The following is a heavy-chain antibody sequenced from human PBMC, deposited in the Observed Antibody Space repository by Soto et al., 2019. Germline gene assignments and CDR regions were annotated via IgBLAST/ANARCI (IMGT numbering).Heavy chain of an antibody. CDR1: GGSISCGGYY. D-gene: IGHD7-27*01. V-gene: IGHV4-31*03. CDR3: ARSHRDNWGSPDYFDY. Sequence: SETLSLTCTVSGGSISCGGYYWSWIRQHPGKGLEWIGYIYYNGDTYYNPSLKSRVSISIDTSKNQFSLRLTSVTAADTAVYYCARSHRDNWGSPDYFDYWGQGTLVTVSS. J-gene: IGHJ4*02. CDR2: IYYNGDT.